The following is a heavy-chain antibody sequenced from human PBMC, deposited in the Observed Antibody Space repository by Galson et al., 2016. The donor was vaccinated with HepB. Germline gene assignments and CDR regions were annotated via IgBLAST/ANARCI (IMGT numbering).Heavy chain of an antibody. CDR1: GFTLNDYW. D-gene: IGHD1-26*01. CDR2: SSPDGSDT. CDR3: VRDGMGGAPYDC. J-gene: IGHJ4*02. Sequence: SLRLSCAASGFTLNDYWMNWVRQAPGKGLVWVAHSSPDGSDTRYADSVTGRFTFSRDNAKNALYMQMNSLRAEDTAVYYRVRDGMGGAPYDCWGQGALVIVSS. V-gene: IGHV3-74*01.